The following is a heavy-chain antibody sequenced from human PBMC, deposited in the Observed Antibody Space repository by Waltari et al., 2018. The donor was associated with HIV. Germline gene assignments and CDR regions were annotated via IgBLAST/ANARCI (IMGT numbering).Heavy chain of an antibody. V-gene: IGHV3-21*01. J-gene: IGHJ3*02. D-gene: IGHD5-12*01. CDR1: RFTFSSYS. Sequence: EVQLVESGGGLVKPGGSLRLSCAASRFTFSSYSMNWGRQAPGKGLEWVSAIGSGSVYRYYADAVKGRFTISRNNAKNSLYLQMNSLRAEDTAVYYCARDEAEMATLTAFDIWGQGTMVTVSS. CDR2: IGSGSVYR. CDR3: ARDEAEMATLTAFDI.